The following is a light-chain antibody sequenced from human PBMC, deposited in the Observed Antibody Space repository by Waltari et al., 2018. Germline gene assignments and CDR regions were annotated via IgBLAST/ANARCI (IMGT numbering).Light chain of an antibody. Sequence: SSELTQDPAVSVALGQTGRITCQGASLRTTYARWYQQKSGQAPILVLFGKNKRPSGIPDRFSWYHSATTTSFTITGAQADDEADYYCTSRDSSASHVLFAGGTKLTVL. V-gene: IGLV3-19*01. J-gene: IGLJ2*01. CDR2: GKN. CDR3: TSRDSSASHVL. CDR1: SLRTTY.